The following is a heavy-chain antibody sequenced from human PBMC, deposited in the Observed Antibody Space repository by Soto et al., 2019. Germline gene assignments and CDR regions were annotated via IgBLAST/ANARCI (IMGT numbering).Heavy chain of an antibody. CDR1: GFTFSNYA. J-gene: IGHJ6*02. CDR3: ARDLGITGTYYYYYGMDV. D-gene: IGHD1-20*01. Sequence: EVQLLQSGGGLVQPGGSLRLSCAASGFTFSNYAMTWVRQAPGKGLEWVSGISGSGGSTYYADSVKGRFTISRDTSKNTLYLQMNSLRVEDTAVYYCARDLGITGTYYYYYGMDVWGQGTTVTVSS. V-gene: IGHV3-23*01. CDR2: ISGSGGST.